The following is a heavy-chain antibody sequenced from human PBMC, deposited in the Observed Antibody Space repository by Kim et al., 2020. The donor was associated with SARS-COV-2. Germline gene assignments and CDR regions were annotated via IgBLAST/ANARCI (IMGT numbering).Heavy chain of an antibody. CDR1: GGSVDSVGDY. V-gene: IGHV4-31*03. J-gene: IGHJ5*02. CDR2: IYHNGAT. CDR3: ARQVVRGDNNYFDP. D-gene: IGHD3-10*01. Sequence: SETLSLTCTVSGGSVDSVGDYWSWIRQHPGKGLEWIGYIYHNGATYYNPSLQSRVTLSLDTSKNQFSLKLNSLTAADTAVYYCARQVVRGDNNYFDPWGPGTRVTVSS.